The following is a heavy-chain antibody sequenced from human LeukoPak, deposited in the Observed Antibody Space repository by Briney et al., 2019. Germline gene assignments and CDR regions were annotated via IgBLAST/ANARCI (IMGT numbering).Heavy chain of an antibody. Sequence: GGSLRLSCAASGFTFNSYGMHWVRQAPGKGLEWVAVISYDGRNKEYADSVKGRFTVSRDWTNKTMYLQMHGLRAEDTAVYYCARDCSSATCYAAFDYWGQGVLVTVSS. J-gene: IGHJ4*02. CDR2: ISYDGRNK. D-gene: IGHD2-2*01. V-gene: IGHV3-30*03. CDR1: GFTFNSYG. CDR3: ARDCSSATCYAAFDY.